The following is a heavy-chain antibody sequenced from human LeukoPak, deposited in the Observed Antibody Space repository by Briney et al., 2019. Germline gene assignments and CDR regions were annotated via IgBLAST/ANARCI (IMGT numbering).Heavy chain of an antibody. J-gene: IGHJ4*02. CDR1: GFTFSSYS. D-gene: IGHD3-3*01. V-gene: IGHV3-21*01. CDR3: ARDGWYYDFWSGYYPPNYFDY. Sequence: PGGSLRLSCEASGFTFSSYSMTWVRQAPGKGLEWVAFISSMSGRYIYYAESLKGRFTISRDNARNSLYLQMNSLRAEDTAVYYCARDGWYYDFWSGYYPPNYFDYWGQGTLVTVSS. CDR2: ISSMSGRYI.